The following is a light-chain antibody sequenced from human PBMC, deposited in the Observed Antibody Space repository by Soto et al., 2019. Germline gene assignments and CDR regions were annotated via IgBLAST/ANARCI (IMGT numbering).Light chain of an antibody. V-gene: IGKV1-5*03. CDR2: KAS. CDR1: QSISNW. CDR3: HQYNPYSRT. Sequence: DIQMTQSPSTLSASVGDRVTITCRASQSISNWLAWYQQKPGKAPKLLIYKASSLQSGVPSRFSGSGSGTDFTLTISSLQPDDFAMYYCHQYNPYSRTFGQGTKVDIK. J-gene: IGKJ1*01.